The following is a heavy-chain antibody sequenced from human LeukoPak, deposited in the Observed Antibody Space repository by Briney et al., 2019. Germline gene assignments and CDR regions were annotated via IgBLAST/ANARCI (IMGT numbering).Heavy chain of an antibody. Sequence: GESLKISCKGLGSTFNNYWNAWVRQRPGRGLEWMGIIYPGGSETRYDPSFQGQVTISADSSTSTAYLQWSSLRASDTAMYYCARASRDGYNQNFDHWGQGTLVTVSS. V-gene: IGHV5-51*01. D-gene: IGHD5-24*01. CDR1: GSTFNNYW. CDR3: ARASRDGYNQNFDH. CDR2: IYPGGSET. J-gene: IGHJ4*02.